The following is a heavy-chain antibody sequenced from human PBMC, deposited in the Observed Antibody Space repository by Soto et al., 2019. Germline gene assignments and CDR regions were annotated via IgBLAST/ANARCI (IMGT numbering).Heavy chain of an antibody. CDR1: GYTFTSYG. CDR3: AREIYGETIGFWFDP. D-gene: IGHD3-10*01. J-gene: IGHJ5*02. Sequence: VQLVESGAEVKKPGASVKVSCKASGYTFTSYGISWVRQAPGQGLEWMGWISAYNGNTNYAQKLQGRVTMTTDTSTSTAYMELRSLRSDDTAVYYCAREIYGETIGFWFDPWGQGTLVTVSS. CDR2: ISAYNGNT. V-gene: IGHV1-18*04.